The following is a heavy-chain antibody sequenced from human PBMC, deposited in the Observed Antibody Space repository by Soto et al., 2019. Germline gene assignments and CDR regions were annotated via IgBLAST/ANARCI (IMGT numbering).Heavy chain of an antibody. J-gene: IGHJ6*02. CDR2: IDHSGST. V-gene: IGHV4-34*01. CDR1: GGSFSGYY. CDR3: AGGRCSGGSCYSPRYYYGMDV. D-gene: IGHD2-15*01. Sequence: QVQLQQWGAGLLKPSETLSLTCAVYGGSFSGYYWSWIRQPPGKGLEWIGEIDHSGSTTYNPSLKSRVTISVDTSKNQFSLKVNSVTAADTALYSCAGGRCSGGSCYSPRYYYGMDVWGQGTTVTVSS.